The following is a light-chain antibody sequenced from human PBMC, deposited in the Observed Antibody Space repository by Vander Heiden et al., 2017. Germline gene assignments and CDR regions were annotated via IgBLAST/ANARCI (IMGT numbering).Light chain of an antibody. Sequence: EIVLTQSPATLSLSPGERATLSCRASQSVSSYLACYQQKPGQAPRLLIYDASNTATGIPARFSGSGSATDFTLTISILEPEDFAVYYCLQRSNWPHTFGPGTKLEIK. V-gene: IGKV3-11*01. CDR2: DAS. CDR1: QSVSSY. CDR3: LQRSNWPHT. J-gene: IGKJ2*01.